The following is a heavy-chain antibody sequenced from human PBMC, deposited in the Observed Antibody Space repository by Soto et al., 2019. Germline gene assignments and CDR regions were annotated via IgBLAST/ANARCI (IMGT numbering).Heavy chain of an antibody. Sequence: QVQLVQSGAEVKKPGSSVKVSCKASGGTFSSYAISWVRQAPGQGLEWMGGIIPIFGTANYAQKFHGRVTMTADESTGTAYMELSSLRSEDTAVYYCARDIRWFGESGYGMDVWGQGTTVTVSS. J-gene: IGHJ6*02. V-gene: IGHV1-69*12. CDR2: IIPIFGTA. CDR3: ARDIRWFGESGYGMDV. CDR1: GGTFSSYA. D-gene: IGHD3-10*01.